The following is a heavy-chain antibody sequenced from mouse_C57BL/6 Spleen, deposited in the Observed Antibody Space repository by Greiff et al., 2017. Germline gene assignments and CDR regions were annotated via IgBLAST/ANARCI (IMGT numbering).Heavy chain of an antibody. D-gene: IGHD2-3*01. J-gene: IGHJ4*01. CDR1: GYSITSGYY. CDR2: ISYDGSN. CDR3: ARSFWLLRNYAMDY. Sequence: ESGPGLVKPSPSLSLTCSVTGYSITSGYYWNWIRQFPGNKLEWMGYISYDGSNNYNPSLKNRISINRETFRDQFFLKLKSVTTEDTATDYCARSFWLLRNYAMDYWGKGTSVTVAS. V-gene: IGHV3-6*01.